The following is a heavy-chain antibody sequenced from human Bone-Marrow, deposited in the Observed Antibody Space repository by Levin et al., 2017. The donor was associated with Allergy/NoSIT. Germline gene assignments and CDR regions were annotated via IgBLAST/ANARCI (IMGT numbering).Heavy chain of an antibody. CDR3: AREGYSSGWYSAFDI. V-gene: IGHV3-30-3*01. D-gene: IGHD6-19*01. CDR2: ISYDGSNK. J-gene: IGHJ3*02. CDR1: GFTFSSYA. Sequence: SCAASGFTFSSYAMHWVRQAPGKGLEWVAVISYDGSNKYYADSVKGRFTISRDNSKNTLYLQMNSLRAEDTAVYYCAREGYSSGWYSAFDIWGQGTMVTVSS.